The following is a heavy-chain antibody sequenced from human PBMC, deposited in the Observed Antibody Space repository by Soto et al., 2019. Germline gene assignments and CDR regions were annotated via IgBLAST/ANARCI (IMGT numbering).Heavy chain of an antibody. V-gene: IGHV3-23*01. CDR1: GFTFSSYA. CDR2: ISGSGGST. D-gene: IGHD5-12*01. J-gene: IGHJ4*02. CDR3: AKEEIIVATIRGPGDY. Sequence: GGSLRLSCAASGFTFSSYAMSWVRQAPGKGLEWVSAISGSGGSTYYADSVKGRFTISGDNSKNTLYLQMNSLRAEDTAVYYCAKEEIIVATIRGPGDYWGQGTLVTVSS.